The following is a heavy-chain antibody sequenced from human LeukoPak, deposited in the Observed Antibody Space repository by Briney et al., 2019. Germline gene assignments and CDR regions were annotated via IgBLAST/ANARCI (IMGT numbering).Heavy chain of an antibody. V-gene: IGHV1-69*05. Sequence: SVKVSCEASGGTFSSYAISWVRQAPGQGLEWMGRIIPIFGTANYAQKFQGRVTITTDESTSTAYMELSSLRFEDTAVYYCARDEKIQEGVQCDWWGQGTLVTVSS. CDR3: ARDEKIQEGVQCDW. J-gene: IGHJ4*02. CDR2: IIPIFGTA. CDR1: GGTFSSYA. D-gene: IGHD2-21*01.